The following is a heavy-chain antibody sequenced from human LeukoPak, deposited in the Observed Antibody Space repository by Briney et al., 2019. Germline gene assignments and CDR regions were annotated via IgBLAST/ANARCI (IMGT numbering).Heavy chain of an antibody. V-gene: IGHV1-2*02. J-gene: IGHJ2*01. CDR2: ISSNSGGT. D-gene: IGHD7-27*01. CDR1: GYTFTGFY. CDR3: AIQPWGSGNNWYFDL. Sequence: VASVRVSCKPSGYTFTGFYIHWVRQAPGQGLEWMGWISSNSGGTDYAQRFQGRVTMTRDTSISTAYMELSSLRSDDTAVYYCAIQPWGSGNNWYFDLWGRGTLVTVSS.